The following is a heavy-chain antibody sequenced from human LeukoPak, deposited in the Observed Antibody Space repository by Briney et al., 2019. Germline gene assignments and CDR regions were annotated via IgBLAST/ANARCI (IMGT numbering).Heavy chain of an antibody. V-gene: IGHV3-33*06. CDR3: AKDPYGGNFWGHWFDP. J-gene: IGHJ5*02. Sequence: PGRSLRLSCAASGFTFSSYGMHWVRQAPGKGLEWVAVIWYDGSNKYYADSVKGRFTLSRDNSKNTLYLQMNSLRAEDTAVYYCAKDPYGGNFWGHWFDPWGQGTLVTVSS. CDR2: IWYDGSNK. CDR1: GFTFSSYG. D-gene: IGHD4-23*01.